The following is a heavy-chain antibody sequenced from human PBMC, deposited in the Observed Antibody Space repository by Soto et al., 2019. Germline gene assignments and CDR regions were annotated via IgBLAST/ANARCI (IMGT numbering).Heavy chain of an antibody. Sequence: GGSLRLSCAASGFTFSSYAMSWVRQAPGKGLEWVSAISGSGGSTYYADSVQGRFTISRDNSKNTLYLQMNSLRAEDTAVYYCAKGGGPDGDYGWNAFDIWGQGTMVTVSS. CDR3: AKGGGPDGDYGWNAFDI. CDR2: ISGSGGST. V-gene: IGHV3-23*01. D-gene: IGHD4-17*01. CDR1: GFTFSSYA. J-gene: IGHJ3*02.